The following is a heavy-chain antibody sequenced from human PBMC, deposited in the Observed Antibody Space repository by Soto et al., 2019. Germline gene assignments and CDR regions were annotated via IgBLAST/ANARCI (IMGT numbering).Heavy chain of an antibody. V-gene: IGHV1-2*02. Sequence: QVRLVQSGAEVKEPGDSVRVSCEASGYTFTAYHIHWVRQAPGQGLEWMGWINPKFGDTGYTQDFQGRVSMTSDMSISTGYVELSRLTSDDTAIYYCARNMDYYYGRGSGNGDGVWGQVTTVTVFS. CDR2: INPKFGDT. CDR1: GYTFTAYH. J-gene: IGHJ6*02. CDR3: ARNMDYYYGRGSGNGDGV. D-gene: IGHD3-10*02.